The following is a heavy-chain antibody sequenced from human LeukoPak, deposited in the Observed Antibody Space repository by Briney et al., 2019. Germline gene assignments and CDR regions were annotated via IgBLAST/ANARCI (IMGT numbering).Heavy chain of an antibody. CDR2: IRGSGGST. J-gene: IGHJ3*02. CDR1: GFTFSSYA. CDR3: AAHYGDYEYDAFDI. Sequence: GGSLRLSCAASGFTFSSYAMSWVRQAPGKGLEWVLAIRGSGGSTYYADSVKGRFTISRDNSKNTLYLQMNSLRAEDTAVYYCAAHYGDYEYDAFDIWGQGTMVTVSS. D-gene: IGHD4-17*01. V-gene: IGHV3-23*01.